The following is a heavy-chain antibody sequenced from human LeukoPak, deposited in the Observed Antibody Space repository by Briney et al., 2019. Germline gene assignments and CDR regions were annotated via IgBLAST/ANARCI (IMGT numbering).Heavy chain of an antibody. CDR3: ARDGEQTMVGFVCWFDP. CDR1: GYTFTGCY. Sequence: ASVKVSCTASGYTFTGCYMHWVRQAPGQGLEWMGWINPNSGGTNYAQKFQGRVTMTRDTSISTAYMELSRLRSDDTAVYYCARDGEQTMVGFVCWFDPWGQGTLVTVSS. D-gene: IGHD1-26*01. J-gene: IGHJ5*02. V-gene: IGHV1-2*02. CDR2: INPNSGGT.